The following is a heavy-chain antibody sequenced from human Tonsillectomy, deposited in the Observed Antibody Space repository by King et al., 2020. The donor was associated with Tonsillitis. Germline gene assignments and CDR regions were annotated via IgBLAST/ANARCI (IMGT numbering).Heavy chain of an antibody. CDR2: ISYDGSNK. D-gene: IGHD3-16*01. CDR3: AVAFRVLYYADY. J-gene: IGHJ4*02. CDR1: GFTFSSYA. Sequence: VQLVESGGGVVQPERSLRLSCAASGFTFSSYAMHWVRQAPGKGLEWVAVISYDGSNKYYADSVKGRFTISRDNSKNTLYMQMTSLMTEYTAVYYCAVAFRVLYYADYWGPGNLFSVSS. V-gene: IGHV3-30*04.